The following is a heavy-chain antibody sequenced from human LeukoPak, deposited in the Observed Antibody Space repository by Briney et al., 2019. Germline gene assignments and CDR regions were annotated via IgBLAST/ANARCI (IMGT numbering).Heavy chain of an antibody. CDR1: GFTFGGYG. CDR3: TRYNNDHFDY. CDR2: IAYDGSRA. J-gene: IGHJ4*02. V-gene: IGHV3-33*01. D-gene: IGHD1-14*01. Sequence: GGSLRLSCAGSGFTFGGYGMHWFRQTPGKGLEWAAVIAYDGSRAFYADSVKGRFTISRDNSKNTMSVQMDDLRAEDTAVYYCTRYNNDHFDYWGQGTLVTVSS.